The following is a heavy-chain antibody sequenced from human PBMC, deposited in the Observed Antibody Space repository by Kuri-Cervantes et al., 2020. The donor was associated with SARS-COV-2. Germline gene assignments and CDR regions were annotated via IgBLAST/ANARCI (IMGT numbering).Heavy chain of an antibody. V-gene: IGHV1-69*13. Sequence: SVKVSCKASGYTFTSYGISWVRQAPGQGLEWMGGILPIFGTANYAQKFQGRVTIIADELTSTAYMELSSLRSEDTAMYYCARMGYYDSSGYSPPYYGMDVWGQGTTVT. D-gene: IGHD3-22*01. CDR1: GYTFTSYG. J-gene: IGHJ6*02. CDR2: ILPIFGTA. CDR3: ARMGYYDSSGYSPPYYGMDV.